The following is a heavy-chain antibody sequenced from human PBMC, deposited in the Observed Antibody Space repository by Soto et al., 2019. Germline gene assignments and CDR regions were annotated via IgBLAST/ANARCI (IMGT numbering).Heavy chain of an antibody. Sequence: PGESLKISCKGSGYSFTSYWIGWVRQMPGKGLEWMGIIHPGDSDTRYSPSFQGQVTISADKSISTAYLQWSSLKASDTAMYYCARSREIAAAGTGWFDPWGQGTLVTVSS. J-gene: IGHJ5*02. CDR3: ARSREIAAAGTGWFDP. V-gene: IGHV5-51*01. D-gene: IGHD6-13*01. CDR2: IHPGDSDT. CDR1: GYSFTSYW.